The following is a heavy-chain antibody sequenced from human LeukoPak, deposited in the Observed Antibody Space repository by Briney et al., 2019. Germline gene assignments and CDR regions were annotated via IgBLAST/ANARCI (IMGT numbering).Heavy chain of an antibody. V-gene: IGHV3-7*01. CDR1: GFTFSNYW. CDR3: AKDRSGNAFVLNS. D-gene: IGHD3-3*01. CDR2: IKQDGSKK. J-gene: IGHJ5*02. Sequence: GGSLRLSCAASGFTFSNYWMNWVRQAPGKGLEWVANIKQDGSKKYYVDSVKGRFTISRDNSKNTLYLHMNSLRAEDTAVYYCAKDRSGNAFVLNSWGQGTLVTVSS.